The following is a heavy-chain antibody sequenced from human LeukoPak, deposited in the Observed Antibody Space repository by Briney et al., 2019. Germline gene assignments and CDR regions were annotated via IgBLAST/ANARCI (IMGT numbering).Heavy chain of an antibody. Sequence: QPGVSLRLSCAASGFTFSSYAMHWVRQAPGKGLEWAAVISYDGSNKYYADSVKGRFTISRDNSKNTLYLQMNSLRAEATALYYCPRDSCSGGSSYSYFDYWGQGTLVTVSS. CDR3: PRDSCSGGSSYSYFDY. V-gene: IGHV3-30-3*01. D-gene: IGHD2-15*01. CDR1: GFTFSSYA. J-gene: IGHJ4*02. CDR2: ISYDGSNK.